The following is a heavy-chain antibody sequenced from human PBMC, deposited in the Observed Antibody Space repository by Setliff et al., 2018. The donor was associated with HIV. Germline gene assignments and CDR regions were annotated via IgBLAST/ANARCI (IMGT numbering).Heavy chain of an antibody. D-gene: IGHD1-26*01. J-gene: IGHJ4*02. CDR3: ARRGVGATHRFFNY. CDR2: VYSSGST. V-gene: IGHV4-61*09. Sequence: PSETLSLPCTVPGVSIGAANFYWTWIRQPAGKGLEWIGHVYSSGSTYYNPSLKSRVTISLDTSKSQFPLKLNSVTAAYTAIYFCARRGVGATHRFFNYWGQGTLVTVSS. CDR1: GVSIGAANFY.